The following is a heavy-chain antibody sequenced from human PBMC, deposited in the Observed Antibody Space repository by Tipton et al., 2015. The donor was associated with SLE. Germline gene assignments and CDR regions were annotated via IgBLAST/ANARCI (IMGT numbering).Heavy chain of an antibody. CDR1: GFTFSDFW. V-gene: IGHV3-74*01. Sequence: SLRLSCAASGFTFSDFWMYWVRQAPGKGLVCVSRINGDGSSTSYADSVKGRFTISRDNAKNTLYLQMNSLRAEDTAVYYCARDSSSWDNYYYGMDVWGQGTTVTVSS. D-gene: IGHD6-13*01. CDR2: INGDGSST. CDR3: ARDSSSWDNYYYGMDV. J-gene: IGHJ6*02.